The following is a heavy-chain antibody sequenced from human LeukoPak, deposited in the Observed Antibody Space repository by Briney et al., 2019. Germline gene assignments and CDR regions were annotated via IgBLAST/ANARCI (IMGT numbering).Heavy chain of an antibody. V-gene: IGHV3-7*01. Sequence: GGSLRLSCAVSGFTVSSNYMSWVRQAPGKGLEWVANIKQDGSEKYYVDSVKGRFTISRDNAKNSLYLQMNSLRAEDTAVYYCARGLHCSSTSCYSPDAFDIWGQGTMVTVSS. CDR3: ARGLHCSSTSCYSPDAFDI. J-gene: IGHJ3*02. CDR1: GFTVSSNY. CDR2: IKQDGSEK. D-gene: IGHD2-2*01.